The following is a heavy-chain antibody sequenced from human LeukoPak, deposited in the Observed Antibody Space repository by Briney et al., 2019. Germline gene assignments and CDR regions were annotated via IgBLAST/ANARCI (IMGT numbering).Heavy chain of an antibody. CDR3: ARARNYYDSSDYYYEGDAFDI. Sequence: SETLSLTCTVSGGSISSYYWSWIRQPAGKGPEWIGRIYTSGSTNYNPSLKSRVTMSVDTSKNQFSLKLSSVTAADTAMYYCARARNYYDSSDYYYEGDAFDIWGQGTMVTVSS. V-gene: IGHV4-4*07. CDR2: IYTSGST. D-gene: IGHD3-22*01. J-gene: IGHJ3*02. CDR1: GGSISSYY.